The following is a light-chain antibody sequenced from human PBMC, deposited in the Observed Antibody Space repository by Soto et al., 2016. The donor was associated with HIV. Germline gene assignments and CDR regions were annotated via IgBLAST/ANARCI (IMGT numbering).Light chain of an antibody. J-gene: IGKJ4*01. Sequence: DIQMTQSPSTLSGSVGDSVTITCRASQSIGRWLAWYQQKPGKAPKLLIYKASSLESGVPSRFSGSGSGTEFTLTISSLQPDDFAIYYCQQYNSYSPLTFGGGTKVEIK. CDR2: KAS. CDR3: QQYNSYSPLT. V-gene: IGKV1-5*03. CDR1: QSIGRW.